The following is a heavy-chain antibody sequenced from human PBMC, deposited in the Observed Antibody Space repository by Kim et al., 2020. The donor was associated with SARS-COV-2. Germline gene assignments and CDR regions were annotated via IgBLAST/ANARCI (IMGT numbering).Heavy chain of an antibody. Sequence: SVKVSCKASGGTFSSYAISWVRQAPGQGLEWMGGIIPIFGTANYAQKFQGRVTITADESTSTAYMELSSLRSEDTAVYYCARQYYYDSSGYFASFDYWGQGTLVTVSS. CDR3: ARQYYYDSSGYFASFDY. CDR1: GGTFSSYA. D-gene: IGHD3-22*01. V-gene: IGHV1-69*13. J-gene: IGHJ4*02. CDR2: IIPIFGTA.